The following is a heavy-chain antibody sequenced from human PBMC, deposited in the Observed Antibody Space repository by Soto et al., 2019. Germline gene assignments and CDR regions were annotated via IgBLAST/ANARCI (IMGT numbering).Heavy chain of an antibody. J-gene: IGHJ5*02. D-gene: IGHD1-26*01. CDR3: ARDQPGSYPYNWFDP. CDR2: IWSDGSNK. CDR1: GFTFSNYA. V-gene: IGHV3-33*01. Sequence: QVQLVESGGGVVQPGRSLSLSCAASGFTFSNYAIHWVRQAPGKGLEWVSVIWSDGSNKYYTDSVKGRFTISRDNSKNPVHLPMNSLRAEDTAVYYCARDQPGSYPYNWFDPWGQGTLVTVSS.